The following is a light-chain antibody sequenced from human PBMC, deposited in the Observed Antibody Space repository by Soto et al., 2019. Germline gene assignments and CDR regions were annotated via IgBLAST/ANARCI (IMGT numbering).Light chain of an antibody. CDR2: SAS. J-gene: IGKJ5*01. CDR3: QQSYSTPIT. V-gene: IGKV1-39*01. Sequence: DSQMAQYPSSLSASVGDRVTITCLASQSISSYLNWYQQKPGKAPKLLIYSASSLQSGVPSRFSGSGSGTDFTLTISRLQPEDVATYYCQQSYSTPITFGQGTRLEIK. CDR1: QSISSY.